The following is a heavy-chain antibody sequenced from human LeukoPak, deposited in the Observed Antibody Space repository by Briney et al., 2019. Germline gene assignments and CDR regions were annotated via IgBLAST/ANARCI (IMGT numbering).Heavy chain of an antibody. CDR2: ISGSGGST. V-gene: IGHV3-23*01. J-gene: IGHJ4*02. Sequence: GGSLRLSCAASGFTFDDYAMSWVRQAPGKGLEWVSAISGSGGSTYYADSVKGRFTISRDNSKNTLYLQMNSLRAEDTAVYYCAKGTLRIAVAGTVDYWGQGTLVTVSS. CDR3: AKGTLRIAVAGTVDY. D-gene: IGHD6-19*01. CDR1: GFTFDDYA.